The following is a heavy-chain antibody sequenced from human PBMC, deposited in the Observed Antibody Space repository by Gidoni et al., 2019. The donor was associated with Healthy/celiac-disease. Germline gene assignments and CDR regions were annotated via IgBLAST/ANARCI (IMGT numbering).Heavy chain of an antibody. Sequence: EVQLLESGGGLVQHGGSLRLYCAASGFPFSSNAMSWVRQAPGKGLEWVSAISGSGGSTYYADSVKGRFTISRDNSKNTLYLQMNSLRAEDTAVYYCAKQDPILRYFDWLPSSIDYWGQGTLVTVSS. V-gene: IGHV3-23*01. CDR1: GFPFSSNA. J-gene: IGHJ4*02. CDR3: AKQDPILRYFDWLPSSIDY. D-gene: IGHD3-9*01. CDR2: ISGSGGST.